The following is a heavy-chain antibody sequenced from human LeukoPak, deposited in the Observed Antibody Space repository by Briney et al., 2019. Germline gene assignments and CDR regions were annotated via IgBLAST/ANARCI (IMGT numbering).Heavy chain of an antibody. Sequence: GGSLRLSCAASGFTFGSYAMSWVRQAPGKGLEWVSAISGSGGSTYYADSVKGRFTISRDNSKNTLYLQMNSLRAEDTAVYYCAKSYDILTGYSIYFQHWGQGTLVTVSS. J-gene: IGHJ1*01. CDR3: AKSYDILTGYSIYFQH. CDR1: GFTFGSYA. V-gene: IGHV3-23*01. CDR2: ISGSGGST. D-gene: IGHD3-9*01.